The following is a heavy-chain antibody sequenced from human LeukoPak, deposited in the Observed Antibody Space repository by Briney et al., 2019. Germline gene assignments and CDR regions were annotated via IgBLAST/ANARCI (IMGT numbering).Heavy chain of an antibody. CDR2: INHSGST. Sequence: PSETLSLTCAVYGGSFSGYYWSWIRQPPGKGLEWIGEINHSGSTNYNPSLKSRVTISVDMSKNQFSLKLSSVTAADTAVYYCTGTGYYYMDVWGKGTTVTISS. CDR3: TGTGYYYMDV. CDR1: GGSFSGYY. D-gene: IGHD1-7*01. J-gene: IGHJ6*03. V-gene: IGHV4-34*01.